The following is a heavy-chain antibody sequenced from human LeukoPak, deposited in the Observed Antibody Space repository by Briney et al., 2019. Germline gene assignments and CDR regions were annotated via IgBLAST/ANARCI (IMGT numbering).Heavy chain of an antibody. CDR2: ISHSGDST. D-gene: IGHD2-2*01. V-gene: IGHV3-23*01. Sequence: QPGGSLRLSCAASGFTFSSYWMSWVRQAPGKGLEWVSAISHSGDSTSYADPVKGRSTISRDNSKNTLYLQMNGLRAEDTAVYYCGRIKVPAITSYYYGVDVWGQGTTITVSS. CDR3: GRIKVPAITSYYYGVDV. J-gene: IGHJ6*02. CDR1: GFTFSSYW.